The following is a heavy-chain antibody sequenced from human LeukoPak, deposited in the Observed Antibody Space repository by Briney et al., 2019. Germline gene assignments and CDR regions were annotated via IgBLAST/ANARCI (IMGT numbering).Heavy chain of an antibody. CDR1: GYSFTTYW. CDR2: IYPGDSDT. V-gene: IGHV5-51*01. CDR3: ARALVGAATLSY. J-gene: IGHJ4*02. D-gene: IGHD1-26*01. Sequence: GESLRISCKGSGYSFTTYWIAWVRQMPGKGLEWMGVIYPGDSDTRYSPSFQGQVTLSADKSISTAYLQWSSLKASDTAIYYCARALVGAATLSYWGQGTLVTVSS.